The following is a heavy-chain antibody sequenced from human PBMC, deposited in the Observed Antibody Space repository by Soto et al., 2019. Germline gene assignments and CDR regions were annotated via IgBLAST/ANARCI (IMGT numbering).Heavy chain of an antibody. Sequence: PGGSLRLSCAASGFTFSGSAMHWVRQASGKGLEWVGRIRSKANSYATAYAASVKGRFTISRDDSKNMAYLQMNSLKTEDTAVYYCTRLNRLRGFFNPYSYCGIDVWGQGTTVTVSS. V-gene: IGHV3-73*01. CDR2: IRSKANSYAT. D-gene: IGHD3-3*01. J-gene: IGHJ6*01. CDR1: GFTFSGSA. CDR3: TRLNRLRGFFNPYSYCGIDV.